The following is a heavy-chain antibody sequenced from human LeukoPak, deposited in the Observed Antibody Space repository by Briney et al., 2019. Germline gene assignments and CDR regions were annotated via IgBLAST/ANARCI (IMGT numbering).Heavy chain of an antibody. CDR2: IYNSGNT. D-gene: IGHD3-22*01. CDR1: GGSISSGDYS. Sequence: SETLSLTCAVSGGSISSGDYSWSWIRQPPGEGLEWIGFIYNSGNTYYNPSLKSRVTLSVDTSKNQFSLNLSSVTAADTAVYYCARTAYDSSDFFRFDYWGQGTLVTVSS. V-gene: IGHV4-30-4*07. CDR3: ARTAYDSSDFFRFDY. J-gene: IGHJ4*02.